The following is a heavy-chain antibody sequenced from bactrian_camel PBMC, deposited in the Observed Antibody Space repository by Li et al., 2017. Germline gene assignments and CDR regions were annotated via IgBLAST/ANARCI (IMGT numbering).Heavy chain of an antibody. D-gene: IGHD7*01. Sequence: VQLVESGGGLVQPGGSLRLSCTASGFTFDDTDMGWYRQAPGKEREGVAVIAGSGSPGYADSVKGRFTISQDNAQNMLFLEMNSLSPDDTGTYWCALKWRSETYRSGIEPQHYFATWGQGTQVTVS. CDR2: IAGSGSP. CDR3: ALKWRSETYRSGIEPQHYFAT. CDR1: GFTFDDTD. V-gene: IGHV3S53*01. J-gene: IGHJ6*01.